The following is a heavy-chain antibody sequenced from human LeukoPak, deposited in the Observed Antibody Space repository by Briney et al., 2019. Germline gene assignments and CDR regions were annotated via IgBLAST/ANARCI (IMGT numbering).Heavy chain of an antibody. V-gene: IGHV3-74*01. D-gene: IGHD3-22*01. J-gene: IGHJ4*02. CDR3: ARGAIYYYDSSAYSNY. CDR2: IKSDGST. Sequence: PGGSLRLSCAASGFTFSSYWMHWVRQIPGKGLVWVSRIKSDGSTNYADSVKGRFTISRDNAKNSLYLQMNSLRAEDTAVYYCARGAIYYYDSSAYSNYWGQGTLVTVSS. CDR1: GFTFSSYW.